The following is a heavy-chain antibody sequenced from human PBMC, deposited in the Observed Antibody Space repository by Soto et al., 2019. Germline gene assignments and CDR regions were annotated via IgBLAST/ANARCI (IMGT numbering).Heavy chain of an antibody. CDR3: ARGNIEAAGTLDY. CDR1: GFTVSSNY. J-gene: IGHJ4*02. CDR2: IYSGGST. D-gene: IGHD6-13*01. V-gene: IGHV3-53*01. Sequence: GGSLRLSCAASGFTVSSNYMSWVRQAPGKGLEWVSVIYSGGSTYYADSVKGRSTISRDNSKNTLYLQMNSLRAEDTAVYYCARGNIEAAGTLDYWGQGTLVTVSS.